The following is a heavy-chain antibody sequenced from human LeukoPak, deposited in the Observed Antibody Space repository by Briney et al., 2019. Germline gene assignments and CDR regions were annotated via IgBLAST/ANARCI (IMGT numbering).Heavy chain of an antibody. J-gene: IGHJ3*02. CDR2: ISSSSSYI. D-gene: IGHD3-22*01. V-gene: IGHV3-21*01. CDR1: GFTFSSYS. CDR3: AREPYYYDSSGYYGTAFDI. Sequence: GGSLRLSCAASGFTFSSYSMNWVCQAPGKGLEWVSSISSSSSYIYYADSVKGRFTISRDNAKNSLYLQMNSLRAEDTAVYYCAREPYYYDSSGYYGTAFDIWGQGTMVTVSS.